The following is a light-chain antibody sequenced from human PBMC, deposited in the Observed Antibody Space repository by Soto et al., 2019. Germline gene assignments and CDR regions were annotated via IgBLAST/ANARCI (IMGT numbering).Light chain of an antibody. CDR1: QSVSSSY. V-gene: IGKV3-20*01. CDR3: QQYGSSPYT. J-gene: IGKJ5*01. CDR2: GAS. Sequence: EIVLTQSPDTLSLSPGERATLSCRASQSVSSSYLAWNQQKPGQAPRLLIYGASSRATGIPDRFSGSGSGTDFTLTISRLEPEDFAVYYCQQYGSSPYTFGQGTRLE.